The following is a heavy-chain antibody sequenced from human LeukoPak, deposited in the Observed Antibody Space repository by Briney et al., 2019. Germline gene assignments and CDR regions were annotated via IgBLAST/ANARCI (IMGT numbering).Heavy chain of an antibody. Sequence: ASVKVSCKASGYTFTSYAMNWVRQAPGQGLEWMGWINTNTGNPTYAQGFTGRFVFSLDTSVSTAYLQISSLKAEDTAVYYCAREPDLWFGELYPLNRGGLDAEYFQHWGQGTLVTVSS. D-gene: IGHD3-10*01. J-gene: IGHJ1*01. CDR2: INTNTGNP. CDR1: GYTFTSYA. CDR3: AREPDLWFGELYPLNRGGLDAEYFQH. V-gene: IGHV7-4-1*02.